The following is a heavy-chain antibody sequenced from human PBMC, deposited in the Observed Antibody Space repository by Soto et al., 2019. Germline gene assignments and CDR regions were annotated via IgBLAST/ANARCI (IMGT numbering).Heavy chain of an antibody. V-gene: IGHV3-9*01. CDR2: ISWNSGSI. J-gene: IGHJ3*02. Sequence: GGSLRLSCAASGFTFDDYAMHWVRQAPGKGLEWVSGISWNSGSIGYADSVKGRFTISRDNAKNSLYLQMNSLRAEDTALYYCAKVQALGGADAFDIWGQGTMVTVSS. D-gene: IGHD3-16*01. CDR1: GFTFDDYA. CDR3: AKVQALGGADAFDI.